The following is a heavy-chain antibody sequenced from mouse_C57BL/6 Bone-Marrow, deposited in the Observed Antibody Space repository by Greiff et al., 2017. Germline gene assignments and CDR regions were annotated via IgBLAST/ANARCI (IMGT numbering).Heavy chain of an antibody. CDR1: GYTFTSYW. Sequence: QVQLQQPGAELVKPGASVKLSCKASGYTFTSYWMHWVKQRPGQGLEWIGMIHPNSGSTNYNEKFKSKATLTVDKSSSTAYMQLSSLTSEDSAVYYCARTRITTGVPHYWGQGTTLTVSS. CDR2: IHPNSGST. V-gene: IGHV1-64*01. J-gene: IGHJ2*01. D-gene: IGHD1-1*01. CDR3: ARTRITTGVPHY.